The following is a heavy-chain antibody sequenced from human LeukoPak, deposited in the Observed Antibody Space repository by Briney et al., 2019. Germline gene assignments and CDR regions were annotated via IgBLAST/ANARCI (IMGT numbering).Heavy chain of an antibody. Sequence: LEASVKVSCKASGYTFSGYYMHWVRQAPGQGLEWMGWINPNSGGTNYAQKFQGRVTMTRDTSISTAYMELNRLRSDDTAVYYCARGRVVVPATLTYWGQGTLVTVSS. V-gene: IGHV1-2*02. CDR3: ARGRVVVPATLTY. D-gene: IGHD2-2*01. J-gene: IGHJ4*02. CDR1: GYTFSGYY. CDR2: INPNSGGT.